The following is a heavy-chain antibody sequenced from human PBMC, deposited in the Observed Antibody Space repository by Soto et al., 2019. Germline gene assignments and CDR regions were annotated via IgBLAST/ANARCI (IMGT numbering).Heavy chain of an antibody. J-gene: IGHJ4*02. CDR1: GGSISINSYY. D-gene: IGHD4-17*01. V-gene: IGHV4-39*01. Sequence: SETLSLTCTVSGGSISINSYYWGWIRQPPGKGLEWIGSIFHSGNAYHNPSLKSRVTIFADTSKNQFSLKLTSVTAADTAVYYCARPPIWATTYYFDSWGQGTLVTVSS. CDR2: IFHSGNA. CDR3: ARPPIWATTYYFDS.